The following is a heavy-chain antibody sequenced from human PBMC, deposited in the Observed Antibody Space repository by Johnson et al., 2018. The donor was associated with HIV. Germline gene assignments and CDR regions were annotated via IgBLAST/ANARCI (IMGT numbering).Heavy chain of an antibody. J-gene: IGHJ3*02. D-gene: IGHD6-13*01. CDR3: AKPRQPSDAFDI. V-gene: IGHV3-30*02. CDR2: IRYDGGYK. Sequence: QVQLVESGGGVVQPGGSLRLSCAASGFTFSDYGMHWVRQAPGKGLEWVAFIRYDGGYKYYADSVKGRFTISRDNSKNTLYLQMNSLRAEDTAVYYCAKPRQPSDAFDIWGQGTMVTVSS. CDR1: GFTFSDYG.